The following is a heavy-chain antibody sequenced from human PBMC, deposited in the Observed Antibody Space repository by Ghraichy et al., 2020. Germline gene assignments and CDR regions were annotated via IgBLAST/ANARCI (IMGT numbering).Heavy chain of an antibody. CDR3: AVGEGFFLSYSSSWYGYY. D-gene: IGHD6-13*01. V-gene: IGHV1-8*01. CDR1: GYTFTSYD. Sequence: ASVKVSCKASGYTFTSYDINWVRQATGQGLEWMGWMNPNSGNTGYAQKFQGRVTMTRNTSISTAYMELSSLRSEDTAVYYCAVGEGFFLSYSSSWYGYYWGQGTLVTVSS. J-gene: IGHJ4*02. CDR2: MNPNSGNT.